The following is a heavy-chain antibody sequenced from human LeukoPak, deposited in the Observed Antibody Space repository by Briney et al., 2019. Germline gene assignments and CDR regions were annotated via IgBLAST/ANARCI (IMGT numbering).Heavy chain of an antibody. Sequence: GGSLRLSCAASGFTFSSYGMSWVRQAPGKGLEWVSAISGSGGSTYYADSVKGRFTISRDNSKNTLYLQMNSLRAEDTALYYCAKDRIIVLPPGIAPVDYWGQGTLVTVSS. J-gene: IGHJ4*02. CDR2: ISGSGGST. D-gene: IGHD2-2*01. CDR1: GFTFSSYG. CDR3: AKDRIIVLPPGIAPVDY. V-gene: IGHV3-23*01.